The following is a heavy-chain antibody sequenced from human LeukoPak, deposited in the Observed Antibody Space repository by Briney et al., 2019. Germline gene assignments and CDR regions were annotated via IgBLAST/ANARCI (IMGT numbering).Heavy chain of an antibody. CDR2: IIPILGIA. Sequence: SVTVSCTASGGTFSSYAISWVRQAPGQGLEWMGRIIPILGIANYAQKFQGRVTITADKSTSTAYMELSSLRSEDTAVYYCASPLFGYYDFWSGYYDAFDIWGQGTMVTVSS. D-gene: IGHD3-3*01. J-gene: IGHJ3*02. CDR1: GGTFSSYA. CDR3: ASPLFGYYDFWSGYYDAFDI. V-gene: IGHV1-69*04.